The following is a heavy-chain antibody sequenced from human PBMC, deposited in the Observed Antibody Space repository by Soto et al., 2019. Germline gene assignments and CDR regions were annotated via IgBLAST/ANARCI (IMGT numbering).Heavy chain of an antibody. CDR3: VRGTGTTHYFGMDV. CDR1: GFSITNAW. D-gene: IGHD1-1*01. Sequence: GGSLRLSCAASGFSITNAWMTWVRQPPGKGLEWVGRIKSKTDGGTTDYVAPVKGRFTISRDDSKNTLYLQMNSLKTEDTAVYYCVRGTGTTHYFGMDVWGQGTTVTVSS. J-gene: IGHJ6*02. V-gene: IGHV3-15*01. CDR2: IKSKTDGGTT.